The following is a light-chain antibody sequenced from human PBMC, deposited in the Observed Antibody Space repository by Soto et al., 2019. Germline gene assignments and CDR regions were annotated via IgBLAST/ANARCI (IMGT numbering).Light chain of an antibody. Sequence: QSALTQPASVSGSPGQSITISCTGTSSDVGGYNYVSWYQQHPGRAPKLIIYEVSNRPSGVSNRFSGSKSGNTASLAISGLQAEDEADYYCSAYTTGNTLVVFVGGTKLTVL. CDR3: SAYTTGNTLVV. V-gene: IGLV2-14*01. CDR1: SSDVGGYNY. J-gene: IGLJ2*01. CDR2: EVS.